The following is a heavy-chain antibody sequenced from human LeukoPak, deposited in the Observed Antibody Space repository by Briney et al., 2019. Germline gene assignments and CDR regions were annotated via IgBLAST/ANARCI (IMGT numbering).Heavy chain of an antibody. CDR3: ARAPITSPFYFDY. Sequence: GGSLRLSCTASGFAFAEHGMSWVRQVPGKGLEWVSGINWSGGSTGYADPLRGRFTISRDNAKNSLYLQMDSPRAEDTALYYCARAPITSPFYFDYWGQGTLVTVSS. CDR1: GFAFAEHG. V-gene: IGHV3-20*04. D-gene: IGHD2-2*01. CDR2: INWSGGST. J-gene: IGHJ4*02.